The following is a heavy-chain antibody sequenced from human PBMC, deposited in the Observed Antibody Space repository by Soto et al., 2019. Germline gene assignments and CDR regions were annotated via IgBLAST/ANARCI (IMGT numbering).Heavy chain of an antibody. CDR2: IYWDDDK. CDR3: VHTSGSGHSACFDY. Sequence: QITLKESGPTLVKPTQTLTLTCTFSGFSLSTSRVGVGWIRQPPGKAMEWLALIYWDDDKRYSPSLKNSLTITKDTSKNQVVLTMTNADPVDTATYYCVHTSGSGHSACFDYWGQGTLVTVSS. J-gene: IGHJ4*02. CDR1: GFSLSTSRVG. V-gene: IGHV2-5*02. D-gene: IGHD3-10*01.